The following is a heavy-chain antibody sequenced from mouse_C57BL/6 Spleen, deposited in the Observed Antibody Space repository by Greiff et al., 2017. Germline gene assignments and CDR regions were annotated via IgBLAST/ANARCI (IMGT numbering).Heavy chain of an antibody. CDR3: TRWVLPGAMDY. CDR1: GFTFSDAW. Sequence: EVKLEESGGGLVQPGGSMKLSCAASGFTFSDAWMDWVRQSPEQGLEWVAEIRNKANNHATYYAESVNGRFTISRDDSKSSVYLQMNSLRAEDTGINYCTRWVLPGAMDYWGQGTSVTVSS. D-gene: IGHD2-3*01. CDR2: IRNKANNHAT. J-gene: IGHJ4*01. V-gene: IGHV6-6*01.